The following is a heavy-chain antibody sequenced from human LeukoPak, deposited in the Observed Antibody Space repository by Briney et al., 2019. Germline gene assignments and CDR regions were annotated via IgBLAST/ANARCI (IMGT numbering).Heavy chain of an antibody. CDR2: VSWDGTVT. V-gene: IGHV3-43*01. D-gene: IGHD3-10*01. CDR3: AKGGVTIITKKDYLEY. J-gene: IGHJ4*02. CDR1: GFTFDDYN. Sequence: GGSLRLSCAASGFTFDDYNMHWVRQVPGRGLEWVSLVSWDGTVTYYRDSVEGRFTISRDNSKNFLYLQMNSLKSEDAGFYFCAKGGVTIITKKDYLEYWGPGTLVTVSS.